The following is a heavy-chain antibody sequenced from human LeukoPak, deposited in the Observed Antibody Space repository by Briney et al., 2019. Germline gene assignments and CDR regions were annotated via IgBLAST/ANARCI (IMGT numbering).Heavy chain of an antibody. V-gene: IGHV1-2*02. CDR1: GYTFTGYY. CDR2: INPNTGGT. D-gene: IGHD3-22*01. J-gene: IGHJ4*02. Sequence: ASVKVSCKTSGYTFTGYYMHWVRQAPGQGLEWMGWINPNTGGTNYAQKFQGRVTMTSDTSISTAYMELSSLKSDDTAMYYCARAPMIVVIFPPRLDFWGQGALVTVSS. CDR3: ARAPMIVVIFPPRLDF.